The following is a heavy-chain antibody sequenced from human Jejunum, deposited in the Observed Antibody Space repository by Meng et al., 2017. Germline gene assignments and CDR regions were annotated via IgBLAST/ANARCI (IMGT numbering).Heavy chain of an antibody. J-gene: IGHJ4*02. CDR3: AKVRIVGSTYYFDY. V-gene: IGHV1-69*05. Sequence: SVKVSCKASGGTFSSYAISWVRQAPGQGLEWMGGIIPMFGKTNYAQKFQGRVTITTDESTTTGYMELSSLRSEDTAVYYCAKVRIVGSTYYFDYWGLGTLVTVSS. CDR2: IIPMFGKT. D-gene: IGHD1-26*01. CDR1: GGTFSSYA.